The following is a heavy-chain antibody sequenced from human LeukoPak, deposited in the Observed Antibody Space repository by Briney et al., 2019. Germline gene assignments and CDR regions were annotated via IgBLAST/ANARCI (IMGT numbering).Heavy chain of an antibody. D-gene: IGHD5-24*01. CDR3: AKSRDGSYYYGMDV. V-gene: IGHV3-43*01. CDR1: GFTFDDYT. J-gene: IGHJ6*02. Sequence: GGSLRLSRAASGFTFDDYTMHWVRQAPGKGLEWVSLISWDGGSTYYADSVKGRFTISRDNSKNSLYLQMNSLRTEDTALYYCAKSRDGSYYYGMDVWGQGTTVTVSS. CDR2: ISWDGGST.